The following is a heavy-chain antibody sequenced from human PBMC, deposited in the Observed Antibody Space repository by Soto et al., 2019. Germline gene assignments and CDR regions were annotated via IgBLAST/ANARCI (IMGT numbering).Heavy chain of an antibody. J-gene: IGHJ4*02. CDR3: ARETFYDSGGLFDY. V-gene: IGHV3-33*01. Sequence: QVQLVESGGGVVQPGRSLRLSCAASGFTFSSYGMHWVRQAPGKGLEWVAVIWYDGSNKYYADSVKGRFTISRDNSKNTLYLEMNSLRAEDTAVYYCARETFYDSGGLFDYWGQGTLVTVSS. CDR1: GFTFSSYG. CDR2: IWYDGSNK. D-gene: IGHD3-22*01.